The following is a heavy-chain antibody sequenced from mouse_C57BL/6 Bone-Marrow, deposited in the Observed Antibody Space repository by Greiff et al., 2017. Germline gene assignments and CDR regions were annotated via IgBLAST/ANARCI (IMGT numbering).Heavy chain of an antibody. V-gene: IGHV14-4*01. J-gene: IGHJ3*01. CDR2: IDPENGDT. Sequence: VQLQRSGAELVRPGASVKLSCTASGFNIKDDYMHWVKQRPEQGLEWIGWIDPENGDTEYASKFQGKATITAATSSNTAYLQLSSLTSVDTAVYYCTTTGYLFAYWGQGTLVTVSA. D-gene: IGHD2-2*01. CDR1: GFNIKDDY. CDR3: TTTGYLFAY.